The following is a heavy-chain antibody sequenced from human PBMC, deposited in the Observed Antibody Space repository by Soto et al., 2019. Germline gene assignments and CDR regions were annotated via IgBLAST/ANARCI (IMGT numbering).Heavy chain of an antibody. J-gene: IGHJ4*02. V-gene: IGHV3-30*18. Sequence: QVQLVESGGGVVQPGRSLRLSCAASGFTFSSYGMHWVRQAPGKGLEWVAVISYDGNNEYYADSVKGRFTISRDNSKSTLYLQMISLRAEDTAVYYCAKDRAVARQKIEYYFDYWGRGTLVTVSS. CDR3: AKDRAVARQKIEYYFDY. D-gene: IGHD2-15*01. CDR1: GFTFSSYG. CDR2: ISYDGNNE.